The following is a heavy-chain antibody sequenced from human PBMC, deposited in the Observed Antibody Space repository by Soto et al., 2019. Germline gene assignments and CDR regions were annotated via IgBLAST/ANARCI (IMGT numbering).Heavy chain of an antibody. CDR1: GGSFSGYY. V-gene: IGHV4-34*01. CDR2: INHSGST. D-gene: IGHD2-15*01. Sequence: QVQLQQWGAGLLKPSETLSLTCAVYGGSFSGYYWGWIRQPPGKGLEWIGEINHSGSTNYSPSLKSRGTRSVGTSKNRFSLTLSSVTAADTAVYYCARGFRWTGPRQWGQGTLVTVSS. CDR3: ARGFRWTGPRQ. J-gene: IGHJ4*02.